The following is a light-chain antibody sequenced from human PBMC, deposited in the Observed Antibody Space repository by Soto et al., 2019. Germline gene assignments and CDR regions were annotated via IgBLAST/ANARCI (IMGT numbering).Light chain of an antibody. CDR2: SAS. CDR1: QSVASSY. CDR3: HHLGSIPAT. V-gene: IGKV3-20*01. J-gene: IGKJ1*01. Sequence: EVVLTQSPGTLSLSPGERVTLSCRASQSVASSYLAWYQQKPGRAPRLLFYSASSRATGIPDRFSGRGSGTDFTLTISRLEGEDCAVYYCHHLGSIPATLGQGTNVE.